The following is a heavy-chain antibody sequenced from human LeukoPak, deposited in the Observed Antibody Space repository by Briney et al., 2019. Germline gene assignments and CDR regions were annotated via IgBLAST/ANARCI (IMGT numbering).Heavy chain of an antibody. Sequence: SQTLSLTCVISGDSVSSNSAAWSWIRQSPSRGLEWLGRTYYRSKWSNDYAVSVKSRIAINPDTSKNQFSLQLNSVTPEDTAVYYCAGGIAAAGLPNWGQGTLVTVSS. CDR3: AGGIAAAGLPN. CDR1: GDSVSSNSAA. J-gene: IGHJ4*02. V-gene: IGHV6-1*01. D-gene: IGHD6-13*01. CDR2: TYYRSKWSN.